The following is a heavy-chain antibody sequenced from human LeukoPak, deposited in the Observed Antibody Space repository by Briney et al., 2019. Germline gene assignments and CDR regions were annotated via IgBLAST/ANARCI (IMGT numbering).Heavy chain of an antibody. CDR2: ISWNNGKI. CDR1: GFTFDDYA. D-gene: IGHD3-3*01. Sequence: GGSLRLSCAASGFTFDDYAMHCVRQAPGNGLELGSGISWNNGKIHNADSVKGRFTISRDNATNSLYMQMNSLRAEDTAVYYCAKGLSVVMNGGVAIERFDPWGQGTLVTVSS. J-gene: IGHJ5*02. V-gene: IGHV3-9*01. CDR3: AKGLSVVMNGGVAIERFDP.